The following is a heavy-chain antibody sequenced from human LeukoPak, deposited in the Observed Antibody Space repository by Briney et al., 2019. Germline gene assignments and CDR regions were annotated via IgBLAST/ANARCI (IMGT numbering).Heavy chain of an antibody. CDR2: IYSGGKT. Sequence: GGSLRLSCAASGFTVSGNYMSWVRQAPGKGLEWVSAIYSGGKTYYADSVKGRFTISRDNSKNTLYLQMNSLRAEDTAVYYCARDGSSGWSHDYWGQGALVTVSS. CDR3: ARDGSSGWSHDY. J-gene: IGHJ4*02. CDR1: GFTVSGNY. D-gene: IGHD6-19*01. V-gene: IGHV3-66*01.